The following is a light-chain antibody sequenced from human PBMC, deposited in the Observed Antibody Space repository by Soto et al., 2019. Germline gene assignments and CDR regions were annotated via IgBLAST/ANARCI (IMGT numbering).Light chain of an antibody. CDR1: TSDVGGYDV. J-gene: IGLJ3*02. Sequence: QSALTQPASVSGSPGQSITISCSGTTSDVGGYDVVSWYQQHPGKAPKLMIFEVNQRPSGVSDRFSGSKSGNTASLTISGLQAGDEADYYCCSFAASSTFWVFGGGTKVTVL. CDR2: EVN. CDR3: CSFAASSTFWV. V-gene: IGLV2-23*02.